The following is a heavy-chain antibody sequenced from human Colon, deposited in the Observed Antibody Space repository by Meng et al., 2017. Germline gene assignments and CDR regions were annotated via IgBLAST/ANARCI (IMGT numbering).Heavy chain of an antibody. CDR2: IKTNTDGGTT. CDR3: TTLDDYDLDY. CDR1: GFIFKNAW. Sequence: GESLKISCAASGFIFKNAWMTWVRQAPGKGLEWVGRIKTNTDGGTTDYAAPVKGRFTISRDDSKNTVYLQMHSLKVDDTAVYFCTTLDDYDLDYWGQGTLVTVSS. D-gene: IGHD4-17*01. V-gene: IGHV3-15*01. J-gene: IGHJ4*02.